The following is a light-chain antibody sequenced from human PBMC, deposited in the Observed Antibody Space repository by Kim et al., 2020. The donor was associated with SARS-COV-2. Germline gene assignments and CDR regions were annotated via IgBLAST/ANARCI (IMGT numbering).Light chain of an antibody. J-gene: IGLJ3*02. CDR1: SSNIGSDT. Sequence: QLVLAQPPSTSGAPGQRVTISCSGSSSNIGSDTVNWYQQVPGTAPKLLMHSNDQRPSGVPDRFSGSKSGTSASLAISGLQSDDEADYYCSTWDDSLNGPVFGGGTQLTVL. CDR2: SND. V-gene: IGLV1-44*01. CDR3: STWDDSLNGPV.